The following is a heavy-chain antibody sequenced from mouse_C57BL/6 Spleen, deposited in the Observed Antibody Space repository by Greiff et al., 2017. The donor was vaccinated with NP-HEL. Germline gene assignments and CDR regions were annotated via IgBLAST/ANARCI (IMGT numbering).Heavy chain of an antibody. Sequence: QVQLKESGPELVKPGASVKISCKASGYSFTSYYIHWVKQRPGQGLEWIGWIYPGSGNTKYNEKFKGKATLTADTSSSTAYLQLSSLTSGYSAVYYCARGRITTVVATDWYFDVWGTGTTVTVSS. V-gene: IGHV1-66*01. CDR2: IYPGSGNT. CDR1: GYSFTSYY. D-gene: IGHD1-1*01. J-gene: IGHJ1*03. CDR3: ARGRITTVVATDWYFDV.